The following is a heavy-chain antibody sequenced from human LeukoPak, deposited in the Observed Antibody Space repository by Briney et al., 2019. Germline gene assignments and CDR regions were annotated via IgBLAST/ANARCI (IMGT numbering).Heavy chain of an antibody. CDR3: ARILASGYYYSDY. J-gene: IGHJ4*02. CDR1: GGSLSDNS. CDR2: INHSGST. Sequence: NPSGTLSLTCAVSGGSLSDNSWCWIRQPPGKGLEWIGEINHSGSTNYNPSLKSRVTISVDTSKNQFSLRLSSVTAADTAVYYCARILASGYYYSDYWGQGTLVTVSS. V-gene: IGHV4-34*01. D-gene: IGHD3-3*01.